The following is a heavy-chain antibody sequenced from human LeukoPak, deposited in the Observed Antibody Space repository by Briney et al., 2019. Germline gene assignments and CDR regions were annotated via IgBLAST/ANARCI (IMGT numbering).Heavy chain of an antibody. CDR2: INHSGST. J-gene: IGHJ6*02. D-gene: IGHD2-15*01. CDR3: ARGVVVVAATLPYYYYYGKDG. Sequence: PSETLSLTCAVYGGSFSGYYWSWIRQPPGKGLEWIGEINHSGSTNYNPSLKSRVTISVDTSKNQFSLKLSSVTAADTAVYYCARGVVVVAATLPYYYYYGKDGRGQGTTGTVSS. CDR1: GGSFSGYY. V-gene: IGHV4-34*01.